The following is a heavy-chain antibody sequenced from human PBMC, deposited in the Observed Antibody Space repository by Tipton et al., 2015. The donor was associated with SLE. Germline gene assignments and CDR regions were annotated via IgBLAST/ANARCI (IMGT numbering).Heavy chain of an antibody. J-gene: IGHJ4*02. V-gene: IGHV4-34*01. D-gene: IGHD6-19*01. Sequence: TLSLTCTVYGGSFSGYYWSWIRQPPGKGLEWIGEINHSGSTNYNPSLKSRVTISVDTSKNQFSLRLSSVTAADTAVYYCARERLGQWLAFDYWGQGTLVTVSS. CDR3: ARERLGQWLAFDY. CDR1: GGSFSGYY. CDR2: INHSGST.